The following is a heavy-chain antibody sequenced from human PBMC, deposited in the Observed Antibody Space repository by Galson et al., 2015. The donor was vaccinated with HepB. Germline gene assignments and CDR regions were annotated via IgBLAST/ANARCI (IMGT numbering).Heavy chain of an antibody. CDR2: ISYDGSNK. J-gene: IGHJ4*02. CDR3: ARGPYYYGSGSYLDY. D-gene: IGHD3-10*01. Sequence: SLRLSCAASGFTFSSYAMHWVRQAPGKGLEWVAVISYDGSNKYYADSVKGRFTISRDNSKNTLYLQMNSLRAEDTAVYYCARGPYYYGSGSYLDYWGQGTLVTVSS. CDR1: GFTFSSYA. V-gene: IGHV3-30-3*01.